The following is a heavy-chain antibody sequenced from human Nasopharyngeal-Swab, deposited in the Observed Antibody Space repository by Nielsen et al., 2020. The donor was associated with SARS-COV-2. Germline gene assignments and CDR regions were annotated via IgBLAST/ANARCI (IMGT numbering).Heavy chain of an antibody. J-gene: IGHJ4*02. Sequence: GGSLRLSCVASGFTFRSRSMNWVRLAPGKGLEWVASITSRGDRTYYGDSVKGRFTIFRENYKNTLYLQLNSLRAEDMARYYCARFSRCDDDCPSDYWGQGTLVTVSS. CDR2: ITSRGDRT. D-gene: IGHD2-21*02. CDR1: GFTFRSRS. V-gene: IGHV3-23*01. CDR3: ARFSRCDDDCPSDY.